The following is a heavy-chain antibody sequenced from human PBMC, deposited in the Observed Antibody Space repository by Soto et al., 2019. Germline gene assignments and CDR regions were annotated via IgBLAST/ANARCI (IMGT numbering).Heavy chain of an antibody. V-gene: IGHV4-31*03. CDR1: GGSLSSGGYY. CDR3: ARDTQRGYSGYFDS. CDR2: IYYSGST. J-gene: IGHJ4*02. D-gene: IGHD5-12*01. Sequence: QVQLQESGPGLVKPSQTLSLSCTVSGGSLSSGGYYWSWIRQHPGKGLEWIGFIYYSGSTYYNPSLKIRVTISVDTSQNQFSLKLSSVTAAVTAVYYCARDTQRGYSGYFDSWGQGTLVTVSS.